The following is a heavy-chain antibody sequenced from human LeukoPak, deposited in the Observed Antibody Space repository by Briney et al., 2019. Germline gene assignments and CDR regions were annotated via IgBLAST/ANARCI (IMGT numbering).Heavy chain of an antibody. V-gene: IGHV4-61*02. Sequence: SETLSLTCSVSGGSINSGSYYWSWIRQPAGKGLEWIGRIYTSGNTNYNPSLKGRVTISVDTSRNQFSLKLSSVTAADTAVYYCARQFSSSWYGGDYWGQGTLVTVSS. CDR1: GGSINSGSYY. J-gene: IGHJ4*02. CDR3: ARQFSSSWYGGDY. CDR2: IYTSGNT. D-gene: IGHD6-13*01.